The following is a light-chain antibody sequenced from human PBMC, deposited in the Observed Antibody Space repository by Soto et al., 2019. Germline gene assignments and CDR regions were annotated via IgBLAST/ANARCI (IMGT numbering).Light chain of an antibody. CDR2: EVS. CDR3: SSYATTNILL. CDR1: SSDVGGYNY. Sequence: QSALTQPASVSGSPGQSITISCTGTSSDVGGYNYVSWYQQHPGKAPKLMIYEVSNRPSGVSNRFSGSKSGNTASLTISGRQAEDEADYYCSSYATTNILLFGGGTKLTVL. J-gene: IGLJ2*01. V-gene: IGLV2-14*01.